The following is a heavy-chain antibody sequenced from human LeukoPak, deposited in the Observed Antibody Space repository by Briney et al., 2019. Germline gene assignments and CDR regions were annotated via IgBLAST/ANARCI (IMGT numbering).Heavy chain of an antibody. CDR1: GASISSDS. J-gene: IGHJ4*02. D-gene: IGHD4-17*01. CDR2: IYYSGSS. V-gene: IGHV4-59*08. CDR3: ARLVTDYGDSHYFDS. Sequence: SETLSLTCTVSGASISSDSWNWLRQSPGKGLEWIGYIYYSGSSKNNPSLKSRLTISIDTSRNQFSLKLTSVTPADTAVYFCARLVTDYGDSHYFDSWGQGALVTVSS.